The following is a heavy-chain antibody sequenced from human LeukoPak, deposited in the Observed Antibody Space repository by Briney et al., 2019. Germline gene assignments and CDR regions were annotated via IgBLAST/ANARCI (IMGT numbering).Heavy chain of an antibody. D-gene: IGHD3-9*01. CDR2: ITSGGDYI. Sequence: GGSLRLSCAASGFIFNTFNMNWVRQAPGKGREWVSSITSGGDYIYYADSVKGRFTTSRDNAKNSLSLQLNSLRVEDTAVYYCARGHYDVLAASYKWTPDYWGQGTLVTVSS. CDR1: GFIFNTFN. J-gene: IGHJ4*02. V-gene: IGHV3-21*01. CDR3: ARGHYDVLAASYKWTPDY.